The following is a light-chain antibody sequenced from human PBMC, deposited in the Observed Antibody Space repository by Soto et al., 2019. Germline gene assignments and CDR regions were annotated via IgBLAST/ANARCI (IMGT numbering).Light chain of an antibody. Sequence: EIVLTQSPGTLSLSPGERATLSCRASQSVNSNFLAWYQQKPGQAPRLLIYGAFDRATGIPDRFSGSGSGTDFTLAISRLEPEDFAVYYCQQYGSSPRTFGQGTKVDIK. V-gene: IGKV3-20*01. CDR3: QQYGSSPRT. CDR2: GAF. J-gene: IGKJ1*01. CDR1: QSVNSNF.